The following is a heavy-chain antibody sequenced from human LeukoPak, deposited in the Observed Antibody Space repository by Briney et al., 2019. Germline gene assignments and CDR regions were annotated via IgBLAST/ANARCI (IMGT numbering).Heavy chain of an antibody. CDR1: GFTFSDYY. V-gene: IGHV3-66*01. D-gene: IGHD4-17*01. CDR3: ARDYAKAPYYYYGMDV. J-gene: IGHJ6*02. Sequence: GGSLRLSCAASGFTFSDYYMSWVRQAPGKGLEWVSVIYSGGSTYYADSVKGRFTISRDNSKNTLYLQMNSLRAEDTAVYYCARDYAKAPYYYYGMDVWGQGTTVTVSS. CDR2: IYSGGST.